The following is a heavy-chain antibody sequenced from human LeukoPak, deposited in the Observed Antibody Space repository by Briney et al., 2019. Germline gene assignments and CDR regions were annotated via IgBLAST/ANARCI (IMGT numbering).Heavy chain of an antibody. CDR1: GLTLSAYA. J-gene: IGHJ3*02. V-gene: IGHV3-23*01. CDR3: AKDPNGDYVRAFDM. CDR2: ITGSGAGT. Sequence: PGGSLRLSCAASGLTLSAYALVWVRQALGKGLEWVSAITGSGAGTYYADSVKGRFTISRDNSNNMLYLQMNSLRAEDTALYYCAKDPNGDYVRAFDMWGPGTMVVVSS. D-gene: IGHD4-17*01.